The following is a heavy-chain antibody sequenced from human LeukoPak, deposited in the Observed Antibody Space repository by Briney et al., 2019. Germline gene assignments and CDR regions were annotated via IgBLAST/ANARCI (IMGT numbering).Heavy chain of an antibody. J-gene: IGHJ6*04. Sequence: PGRSLRLSCAAPGFTFSSYGMHWVRQAPGKGLEWVAVIWYDGSNKYYADSVKGRFTISRDNSKNTLYLQMNSLRAEDTAVYYCAKDRGGDNGMDVWGKGTTVTVSS. CDR2: IWYDGSNK. CDR1: GFTFSSYG. D-gene: IGHD2-21*01. CDR3: AKDRGGDNGMDV. V-gene: IGHV3-33*06.